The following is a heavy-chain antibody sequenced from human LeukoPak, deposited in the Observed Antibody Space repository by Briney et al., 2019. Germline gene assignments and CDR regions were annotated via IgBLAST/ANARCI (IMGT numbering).Heavy chain of an antibody. D-gene: IGHD2-15*01. V-gene: IGHV4-34*01. CDR1: GGTVSDYY. CDR2: INHGGST. J-gene: IGHJ3*01. Sequence: KASETLSLTCAAYGGTVSDYYWSWIRQAPGKGLEWIGEINHGGSTYYTQSLKSRVTISVDTSKNKFYLQLSSVTAEDTAVYYCARANPDCSGGSCYFANWGQRTMVTVSS. CDR3: ARANPDCSGGSCYFAN.